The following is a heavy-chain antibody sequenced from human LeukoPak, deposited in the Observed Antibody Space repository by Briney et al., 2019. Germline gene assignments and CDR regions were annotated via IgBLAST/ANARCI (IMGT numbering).Heavy chain of an antibody. CDR1: GFTFSSYG. Sequence: GGSLRLSCAASGFTFSSYGMNWVRQAPGKGLEWVSTICVRTGNTYYADSVKGRFTISRDNSKDTLSLLMNSLRAEDTAIYYCAKGNWDKLEVFDYWGQGTLVTVSS. D-gene: IGHD1/OR15-1a*01. J-gene: IGHJ4*02. V-gene: IGHV3-23*01. CDR3: AKGNWDKLEVFDY. CDR2: ICVRTGNT.